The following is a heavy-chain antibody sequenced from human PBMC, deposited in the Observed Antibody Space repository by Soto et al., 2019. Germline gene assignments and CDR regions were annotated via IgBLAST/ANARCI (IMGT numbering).Heavy chain of an antibody. Sequence: GGSLRLSCAASGFTFSSYAMSWVRQAPGKGLEWVSAISGSGGSTYYAASAKGRFTISRDNSKNTLYLQMNSLRAEDTAVYYCAKADHHHTVRHFDYWGQGTLVTVSS. CDR1: GFTFSSYA. CDR2: ISGSGGST. D-gene: IGHD3-10*01. V-gene: IGHV3-23*01. CDR3: AKADHHHTVRHFDY. J-gene: IGHJ4*02.